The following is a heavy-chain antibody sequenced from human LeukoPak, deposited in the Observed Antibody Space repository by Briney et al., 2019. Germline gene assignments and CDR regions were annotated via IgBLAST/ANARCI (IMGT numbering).Heavy chain of an antibody. CDR1: GGSLSGYY. J-gene: IGHJ4*02. D-gene: IGHD2-2*01. CDR2: IYTSGTT. V-gene: IGHV4-4*07. CDR3: ARVARCTSCFDVDY. Sequence: SETLSLTCTVSGGSLSGYYWSWIRQPAGKGLEWIGRIYTSGTTNYNPSLKSRVTMSIDTSKNQFSLTLSSVTAADTAVYYCARVARCTSCFDVDYWGQGTLVTVSS.